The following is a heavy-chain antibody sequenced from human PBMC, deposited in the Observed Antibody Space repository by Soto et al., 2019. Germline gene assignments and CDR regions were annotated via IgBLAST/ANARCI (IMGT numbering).Heavy chain of an antibody. J-gene: IGHJ5*02. CDR3: ARDPVDGYAFVDS. CDR2: FHNSGSP. Sequence: PSETLSRTCSISGGSMRGYHWNWIRQTPGKGVYWIGYFHNSGSPKXXSCLKSRXXISVDMSEKHSSLKLTPVTAAYTASXWCARDPVDGYAFVDSWVQGVLVTVSS. V-gene: IGHV4-59*01. CDR1: GGSMRGYH. D-gene: IGHD5-12*01.